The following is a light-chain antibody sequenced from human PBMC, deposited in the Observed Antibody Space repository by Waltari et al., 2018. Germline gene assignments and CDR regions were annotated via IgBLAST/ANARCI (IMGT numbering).Light chain of an antibody. Sequence: SYELTQSPSVSVSPGQKASITCSGDKFGNKYSFWYQVKPGQSPVLVIYSDTKRPSGIPGRFSGSNSGNTATLTVSGTQAMDEADYFCQAWDSNTAWVFGGGTKLTVL. CDR3: QAWDSNTAWV. CDR1: KFGNKY. V-gene: IGLV3-1*01. J-gene: IGLJ3*02. CDR2: SDT.